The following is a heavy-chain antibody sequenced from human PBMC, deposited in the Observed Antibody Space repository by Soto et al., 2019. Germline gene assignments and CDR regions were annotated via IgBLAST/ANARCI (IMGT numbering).Heavy chain of an antibody. CDR3: SRHQEGRSMVFYGMDV. J-gene: IGHJ6*02. V-gene: IGHV3-73*02. Sequence: ERQLVESGGGLVQSGGSLKLSCAASGFTLSGSDIHWVRQASGKGLEWVGRIRTKSNNFATSYAESVRGRFTISRDDSDNTASLQMSSLKTEDTAIYYCSRHQEGRSMVFYGMDVWGQGTTFTVSS. CDR1: GFTLSGSD. CDR2: IRTKSNNFAT. D-gene: IGHD3-10*01.